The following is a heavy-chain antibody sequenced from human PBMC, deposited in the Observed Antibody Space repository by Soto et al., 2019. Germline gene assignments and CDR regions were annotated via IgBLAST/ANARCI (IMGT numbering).Heavy chain of an antibody. D-gene: IGHD3-9*01. CDR2: ISSSGSTI. Sequence: EVQLVESGGGLVQPGGSLRLSCAASGFTFSSYEMNWVRQAPGKGLEWVSYISSSGSTIYYADSVKGRFTISRDNAKNSLYLQMNSLRAEDTAVYYCARGRILTGYNLEDEAFDICGQGTMVTVSS. J-gene: IGHJ3*02. CDR3: ARGRILTGYNLEDEAFDI. CDR1: GFTFSSYE. V-gene: IGHV3-48*03.